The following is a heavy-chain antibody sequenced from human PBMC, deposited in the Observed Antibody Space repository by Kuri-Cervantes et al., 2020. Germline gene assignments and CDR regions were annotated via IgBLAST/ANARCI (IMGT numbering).Heavy chain of an antibody. V-gene: IGHV4-39*01. Sequence: GSLRLSCTVSGGSISSSSYYWSWIRQPPGKGLEWIGEINHSGSTNYNPSLKSRVTISVDTSKNQFSLKLTSVTAADTAVYYCARAVMVVATNAFDIWGQGTMVTVSS. D-gene: IGHD2-15*01. CDR3: ARAVMVVATNAFDI. J-gene: IGHJ3*02. CDR1: GGSISSSSYY. CDR2: INHSGST.